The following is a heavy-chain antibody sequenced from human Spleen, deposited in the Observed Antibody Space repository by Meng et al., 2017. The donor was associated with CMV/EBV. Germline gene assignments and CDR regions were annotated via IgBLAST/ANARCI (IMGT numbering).Heavy chain of an antibody. V-gene: IGHV4-38-2*02. CDR3: ARDPSQPPTTYYYYYGMDV. J-gene: IGHJ6*02. D-gene: IGHD1-26*01. Sequence: SETLSLTCTVSGCSISSGYYWGWIRQPPGKGLEWIGSIYHSGSTNYNPSLKSRVTISVDTSKNQFSLKLSSVTAADTAVYYCARDPSQPPTTYYYYYGMDVWGQGTTVTVSS. CDR2: IYHSGST. CDR1: GCSISSGYY.